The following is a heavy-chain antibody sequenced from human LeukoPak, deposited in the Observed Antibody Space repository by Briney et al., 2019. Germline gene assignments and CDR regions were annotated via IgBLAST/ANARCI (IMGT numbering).Heavy chain of an antibody. Sequence: SETLSHTCTAAAGSIRSSSYDWGGIRQPPGNATEGLGSMYYSGRTYNSPYLTRRVTMSFDTSRNPSSLKLRSVTAADTAVYYCARGSSTGTTRLEYWGQGTLVTVSS. V-gene: IGHV4-39*01. CDR2: MYYSGRT. CDR1: AGSIRSSSYD. J-gene: IGHJ4*02. CDR3: ARGSSTGTTRLEY. D-gene: IGHD1-1*01.